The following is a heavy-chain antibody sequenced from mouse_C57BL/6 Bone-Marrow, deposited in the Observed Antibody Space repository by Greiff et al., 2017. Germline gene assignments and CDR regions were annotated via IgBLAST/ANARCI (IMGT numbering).Heavy chain of an antibody. J-gene: IGHJ1*03. V-gene: IGHV1-52*01. CDR2: IDPSDSET. CDR3: ARWHWYFDV. Sequence: QVQLQQSGAELVRPGSSVKLSCKASGYTFTSYWMHWVKQRPIQGLEWIGNIDPSDSETHYNQKFKDKATFTGDKSSSTAYMQLSSLTSEDSAVYYCARWHWYFDVWGTGTTVTVSS. CDR1: GYTFTSYW.